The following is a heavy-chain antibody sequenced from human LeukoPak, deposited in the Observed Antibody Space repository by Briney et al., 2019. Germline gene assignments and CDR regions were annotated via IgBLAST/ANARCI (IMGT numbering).Heavy chain of an antibody. CDR1: GFTFSTYD. J-gene: IGHJ4*02. V-gene: IGHV3-30*04. D-gene: IGHD1-26*01. Sequence: AGGSLRLSCAPSGFTFSTYDMHWVRQAPGKGLEWVAVISYDGSNIYYADSVKGRFTISRDNSKNTLYLQMNSLRAEDTAVYYCARDGGKWELLFGYWGQGTLVTVSS. CDR3: ARDGGKWELLFGY. CDR2: ISYDGSNI.